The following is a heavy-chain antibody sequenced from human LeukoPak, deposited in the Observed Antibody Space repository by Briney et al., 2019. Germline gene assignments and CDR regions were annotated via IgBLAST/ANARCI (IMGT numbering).Heavy chain of an antibody. CDR2: IYWNGEK. V-gene: IGHV2-5*01. CDR1: EFSLTSSGVG. D-gene: IGHD6-19*01. J-gene: IGHJ4*02. Sequence: SGPTLVKPTQPLTLTCTFSEFSLTSSGVGVGWIRQPPGKALEWLALIYWNGEKRQNSSLKSRLTVTKDTSKNQVVLTLTNMDPVDTATYYCARTKPEQWLVAFDHWGQGTLVTVSS. CDR3: ARTKPEQWLVAFDH.